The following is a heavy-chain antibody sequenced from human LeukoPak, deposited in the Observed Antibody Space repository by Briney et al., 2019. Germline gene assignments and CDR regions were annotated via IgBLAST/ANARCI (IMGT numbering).Heavy chain of an antibody. D-gene: IGHD3-22*01. Sequence: GGSLRLSCAATGFTFSNYAMSWVRQAPGKGLEWVSSISANGGGTYYADSVKGRFTVSRDNSQNTLYLQMNSLRAEDTAVYYCAKATKSIVVDNYFDYWGQGALVTVSS. J-gene: IGHJ4*02. CDR1: GFTFSNYA. V-gene: IGHV3-23*01. CDR3: AKATKSIVVDNYFDY. CDR2: ISANGGGT.